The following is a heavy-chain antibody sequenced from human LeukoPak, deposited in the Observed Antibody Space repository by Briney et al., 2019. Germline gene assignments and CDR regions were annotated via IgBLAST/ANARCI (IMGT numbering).Heavy chain of an antibody. D-gene: IGHD5-24*01. V-gene: IGHV5-51*01. Sequence: GESLKISCKASGYLFITYWNGWVRQVAGKGLECMGIIYPADSRTTYSPSFQGQVTISADKSISTAYLQWSSLKAPDTAMYYCARLRWLQFIHFDLWGQGTLVTVSS. J-gene: IGHJ4*02. CDR2: IYPADSRT. CDR1: GYLFITYW. CDR3: ARLRWLQFIHFDL.